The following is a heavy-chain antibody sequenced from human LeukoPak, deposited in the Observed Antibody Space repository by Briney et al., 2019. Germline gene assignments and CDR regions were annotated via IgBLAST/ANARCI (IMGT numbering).Heavy chain of an antibody. CDR3: ARALRFLEWLTPYYYYYYMDV. CDR2: IYHSGST. D-gene: IGHD3-3*01. J-gene: IGHJ6*03. CDR1: GGSISSSNW. V-gene: IGHV4-4*02. Sequence: SETLSLTCAVSGGSISSSNWWSWVRQPPGQGLEWIGEIYHSGSTNYNPSLKSRVTISVDTSKNQFSLKLSSVTAADTAVYYCARALRFLEWLTPYYYYYYMDVWGKGTTVTVSS.